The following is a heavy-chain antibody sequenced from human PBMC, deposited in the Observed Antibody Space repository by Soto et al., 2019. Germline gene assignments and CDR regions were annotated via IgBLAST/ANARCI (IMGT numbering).Heavy chain of an antibody. CDR1: GFTISTDA. Sequence: EVQLLESGGGLVQPGGSLRLSCAASGFTISTDAMTWVRQAPGKGLECVSGVTGSGGQIHYADSVKGRFTISKDNSKNTLYLQTSSLRDDDTALYYCAKDAVYNDGLWLMDSWGQGTLVTVSS. D-gene: IGHD2-21*01. CDR2: VTGSGGQI. V-gene: IGHV3-23*01. CDR3: AKDAVYNDGLWLMDS. J-gene: IGHJ5*02.